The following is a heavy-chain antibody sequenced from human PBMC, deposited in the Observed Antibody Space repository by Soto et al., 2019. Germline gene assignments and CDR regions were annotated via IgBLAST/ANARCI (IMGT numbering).Heavy chain of an antibody. CDR3: AHRPIVGAAI. CDR1: GGSISSGGYY. J-gene: IGHJ4*02. Sequence: TSETLSLTCTVSGGSISSGGYYWSWIRQHPGKGLEWIGYIYYSGSTYYNPSLKSRVTISVDTSKNQFSLKLSSVTAADTAVYYCAHRPIVGAAIWGQGTLVTVSS. V-gene: IGHV4-31*03. D-gene: IGHD1-26*01. CDR2: IYYSGST.